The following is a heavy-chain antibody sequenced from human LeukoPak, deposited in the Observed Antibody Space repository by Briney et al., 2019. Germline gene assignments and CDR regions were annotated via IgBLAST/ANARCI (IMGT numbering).Heavy chain of an antibody. CDR1: GGSFSGYY. J-gene: IGHJ4*02. CDR3: ARHKRGVAGAFAFDY. V-gene: IGHV4-34*01. D-gene: IGHD6-19*01. CDR2: INHSGST. Sequence: SETLSLTCAVYGGSFSGYYWSWIRQPPGKGLEWIREINHSGSTYYNPSLKSRVTISVDTSKNQFSLKLSSVTAADTAVYYCARHKRGVAGAFAFDYWGQGTLVTVSS.